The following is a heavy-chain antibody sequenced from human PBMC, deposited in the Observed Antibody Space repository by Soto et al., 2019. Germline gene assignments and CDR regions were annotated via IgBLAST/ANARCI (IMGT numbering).Heavy chain of an antibody. CDR2: IYYSGST. CDR1: GGSISSYY. D-gene: IGHD6-13*01. J-gene: IGHJ4*02. Sequence: PSETLSLTCTVSGGSISSYYWSWIRQPPGKGLEWIGYIYYSGSTNYNPSLKSRVTISVDTSKNQFSLKLSSVTAADTAVYYCARYSSGWSTFDYWGQGTLVTVSS. V-gene: IGHV4-59*08. CDR3: ARYSSGWSTFDY.